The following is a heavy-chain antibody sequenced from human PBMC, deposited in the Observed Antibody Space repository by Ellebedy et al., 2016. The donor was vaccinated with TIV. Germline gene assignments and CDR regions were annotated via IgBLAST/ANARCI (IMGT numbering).Heavy chain of an antibody. D-gene: IGHD3-10*01. Sequence: MPSETLSLTCSVSGGSMSSNYWSWIRQPPGKGLEWIGYVYYSGSTNYNPSLGRRVTISVDTSKNQFSLNVSSVTAADTAVYYCARGSGRPDYWGQGTLVTVSS. J-gene: IGHJ4*02. CDR2: VYYSGST. CDR3: ARGSGRPDY. CDR1: GGSMSSNY. V-gene: IGHV4-59*01.